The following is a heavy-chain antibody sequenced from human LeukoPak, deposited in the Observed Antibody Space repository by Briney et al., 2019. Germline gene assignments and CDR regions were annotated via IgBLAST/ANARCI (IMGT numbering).Heavy chain of an antibody. J-gene: IGHJ5*02. V-gene: IGHV4-34*01. D-gene: IGHD2-8*01. CDR1: GGSFSGYY. CDR3: ARGRVVLMVYAASSNWFDP. Sequence: SETLSLTCAVYGGSFSGYYWSWIRQPPGKGLEWIGEINHSGSTNYNPSLKSRVTISVDTSKNRFSLKLSSVTAAATAVYYCARGRVVLMVYAASSNWFDPWGQGTLVTVSS. CDR2: INHSGST.